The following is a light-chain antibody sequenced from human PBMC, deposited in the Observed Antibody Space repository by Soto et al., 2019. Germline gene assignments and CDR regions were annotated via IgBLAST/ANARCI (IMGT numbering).Light chain of an antibody. Sequence: QSALTQPASVSGSPGQSITISCLGSNNDIGPYDYVSWFQQHTGEAPKVIIYEVVNRASGVSDRFFGFKSGNTASLTISGLQAEDEDDYYCGSYTTSDTWVFGGGTKLTVL. J-gene: IGLJ3*02. CDR2: EVV. V-gene: IGLV2-14*01. CDR3: GSYTTSDTWV. CDR1: NNDIGPYDY.